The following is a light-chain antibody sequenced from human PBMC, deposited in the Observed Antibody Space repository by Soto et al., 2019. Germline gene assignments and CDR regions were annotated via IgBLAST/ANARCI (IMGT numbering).Light chain of an antibody. CDR2: LGS. CDR3: MQALQTPPT. V-gene: IGKV2-28*01. CDR1: QSLLHSIGYNF. J-gene: IGKJ2*01. Sequence: DIVMTQSPLSLPVTPGEPASISCRSSQSLLHSIGYNFLDLYLQKPGQSPQLLIYLGSNRASGVPDRFSGSGSGTDFTLKISSVEAEDGGVYYCMQALQTPPTFGQGTKLEIK.